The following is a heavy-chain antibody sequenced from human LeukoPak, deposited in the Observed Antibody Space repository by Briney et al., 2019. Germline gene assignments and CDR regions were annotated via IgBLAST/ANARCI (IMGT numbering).Heavy chain of an antibody. CDR1: GDSFSSNSVT. D-gene: IGHD2-2*01. CDR2: TYYRSTWYN. Sequence: SQTLSLTCAISGDSFSSNSVTWNWIRQSPSRGLEWLGRTYYRSTWYNDYAVSVRGRVTVNPDTSKNQFSLHLNSVTPEDTAVYYCARRLTQYDCFDPWGQGILVTVSS. CDR3: ARRLTQYDCFDP. J-gene: IGHJ5*02. V-gene: IGHV6-1*01.